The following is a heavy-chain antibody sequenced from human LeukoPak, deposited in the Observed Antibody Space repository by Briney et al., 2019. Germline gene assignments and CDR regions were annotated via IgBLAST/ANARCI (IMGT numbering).Heavy chain of an antibody. CDR3: ARHLSYYYDSSGYLPACDY. D-gene: IGHD3-22*01. Sequence: SETLSLTCTVSGGSISSSSYYWGWIRQPPGKGLEWIGSIYYSGSTYYNPSLRSRVTISVDTSKNQFSLKLSSVTAADTAVYYCARHLSYYYDSSGYLPACDYWGQGTLVTVSS. CDR1: GGSISSSSYY. J-gene: IGHJ4*02. CDR2: IYYSGST. V-gene: IGHV4-39*01.